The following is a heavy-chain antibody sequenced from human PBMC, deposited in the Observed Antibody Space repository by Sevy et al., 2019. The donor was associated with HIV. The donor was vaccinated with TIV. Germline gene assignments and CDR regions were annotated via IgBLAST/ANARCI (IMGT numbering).Heavy chain of an antibody. V-gene: IGHV1-69*06. Sequence: ASVKVSCKASGGTFSSYAISWVRQAPGQGLEWMGGITPIFGTANYAQKFQGRVTITADKSTSTAYMELSSLRSEDTAVYYCARRNGYSYGPDFDYWGQGTLVTVSS. J-gene: IGHJ4*02. CDR3: ARRNGYSYGPDFDY. CDR2: ITPIFGTA. D-gene: IGHD5-18*01. CDR1: GGTFSSYA.